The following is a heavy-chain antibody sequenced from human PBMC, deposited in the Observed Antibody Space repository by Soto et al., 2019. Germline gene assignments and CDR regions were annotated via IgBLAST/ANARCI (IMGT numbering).Heavy chain of an antibody. CDR1: GFTFSSYA. Sequence: QVQLVESGGGVVQPGRSLRLSCAASGFTFSSYAMHWVRQAPGKGLEWVAVISYDGSNKYYADSVKGRFTISRDNSNNTLYLQMNSLRAEDTAVYYCARDPTYYYDSSGYYPPSFYYYGIDVWGQGTTVTVSS. J-gene: IGHJ6*02. CDR3: ARDPTYYYDSSGYYPPSFYYYGIDV. V-gene: IGHV3-30-3*01. D-gene: IGHD3-22*01. CDR2: ISYDGSNK.